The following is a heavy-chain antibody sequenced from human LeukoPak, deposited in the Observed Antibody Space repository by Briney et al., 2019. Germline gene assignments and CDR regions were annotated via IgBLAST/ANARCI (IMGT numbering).Heavy chain of an antibody. J-gene: IGHJ5*02. Sequence: PEGSLRLSCAASGFTFSSFAMHWVRQAPGKGLEWVAVISYDGSNKFYADSVKGRFTISRDNSKNTLYLQMNSLRAEDTAVYYCAKSGYSSSWSNAAVYNWFDPWGQGTLVTVSS. CDR1: GFTFSSFA. V-gene: IGHV3-30*04. CDR2: ISYDGSNK. CDR3: AKSGYSSSWSNAAVYNWFDP. D-gene: IGHD6-13*01.